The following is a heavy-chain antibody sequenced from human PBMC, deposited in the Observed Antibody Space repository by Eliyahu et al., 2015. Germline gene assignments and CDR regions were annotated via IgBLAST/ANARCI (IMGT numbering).Heavy chain of an antibody. J-gene: IGHJ4*02. D-gene: IGHD6-13*01. CDR2: IIPILGIA. CDR1: XGTFSSYA. Sequence: QVQLVQSGAEVKKPGSSVKVSCKAXXGTFSSYAISWVRQAPGQGLEWMGRIIPILGIANYAQKFQGRVTITADKSTSTAYMELSSLRSEDTAVYYCARNPLDSRPDYWGQGTLATVSS. CDR3: ARNPLDSRPDY. V-gene: IGHV1-69*04.